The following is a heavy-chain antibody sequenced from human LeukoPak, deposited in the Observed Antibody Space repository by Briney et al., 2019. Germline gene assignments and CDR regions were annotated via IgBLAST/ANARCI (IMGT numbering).Heavy chain of an antibody. CDR3: ARERLNG. CDR1: GFTFSDYS. D-gene: IGHD1-1*01. V-gene: IGHV3-48*04. Sequence: GGSLRLSCAASGFTFSDYSMSWVRQAPGKGLQWASYIGSAGRTIYYADSVRGRFTISRDNAKNSLYLQMNSLRAEDTAVYYCARERLNGWGQGTLVTVSS. J-gene: IGHJ4*02. CDR2: IGSAGRTI.